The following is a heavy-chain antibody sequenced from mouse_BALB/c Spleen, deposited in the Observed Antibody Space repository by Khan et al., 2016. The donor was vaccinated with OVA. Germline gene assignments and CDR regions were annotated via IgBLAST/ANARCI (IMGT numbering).Heavy chain of an antibody. D-gene: IGHD4-1*01. V-gene: IGHV5-17*02. Sequence: EVELVESGGGLVQPGGSRKLSCAASGFTFSSFGMHWVRQAPEKGLEWVAYINSGSITIYYADPVKGRFTISRDNPKNTLYLQMTGLRSEETAMYYCARGNWAYWGQGTTLTVSS. CDR3: ARGNWAY. CDR2: INSGSITI. CDR1: GFTFSSFG. J-gene: IGHJ2*01.